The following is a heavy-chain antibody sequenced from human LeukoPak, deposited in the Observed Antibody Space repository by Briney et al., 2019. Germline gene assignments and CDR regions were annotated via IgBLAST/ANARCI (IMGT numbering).Heavy chain of an antibody. CDR3: ARCGSYYTFDY. CDR2: IKQDGREK. V-gene: IGHV3-7*01. Sequence: GGSLRLSCAASEFTFSSYWMSWVRQAPGKGLEWVANIKQDGREKYYVDSVKGRFTISRDNAKNSLYLQMNSLRAEDTAVYYCARCGSYYTFDYWGQGTLVTVSS. J-gene: IGHJ4*02. CDR1: EFTFSSYW. D-gene: IGHD3-10*01.